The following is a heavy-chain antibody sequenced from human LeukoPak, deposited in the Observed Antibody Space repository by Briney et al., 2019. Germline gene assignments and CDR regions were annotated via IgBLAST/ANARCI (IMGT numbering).Heavy chain of an antibody. D-gene: IGHD4-11*01. CDR2: IRHDGSNK. V-gene: IGHV3-30*02. CDR3: AFESMTTVTFDY. J-gene: IGHJ4*02. CDR1: GFTFSSYG. Sequence: QTGGSLRLSCAASGFTFSSYGMHWVRQAPGKGLEWVAFIRHDGSNKYYADSVKGRFTISRDNSKNTLYLQMTSLRAEDTAVYYCAFESMTTVTFDYWGQGTLVTVSS.